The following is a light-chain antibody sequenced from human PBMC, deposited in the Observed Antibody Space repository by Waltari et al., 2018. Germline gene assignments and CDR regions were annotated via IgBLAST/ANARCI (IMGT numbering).Light chain of an antibody. CDR2: YDS. J-gene: IGLJ2*01. Sequence: SYVVTQSPSVSVAPGETARLTCGGDNIGSKSVHWYQQRPGQAPVLVISYDSNRPSGIPGRFAGSNSGKTATMSISWVEAEDEADYYCRVWHSTIDHRGVCGGGTKLTVL. CDR1: NIGSKS. CDR3: RVWHSTIDHRGV. V-gene: IGLV3-21*04.